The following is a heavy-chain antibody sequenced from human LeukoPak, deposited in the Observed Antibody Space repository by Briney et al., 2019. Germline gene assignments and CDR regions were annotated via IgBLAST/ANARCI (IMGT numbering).Heavy chain of an antibody. D-gene: IGHD3-3*01. CDR1: GGTFSSYA. CDR3: ARGGYDFWSGPNWFDP. J-gene: IGHJ5*02. V-gene: IGHV1-69*05. Sequence: SAKVSCKASGGTFSSYAISWVRQAPGQGLEWMGRIIPIFGTANYAQKFQGRVTITTDESTSTAYMELSSLRSEDTAVYYCARGGYDFWSGPNWFDPWGQGTLVTVSS. CDR2: IIPIFGTA.